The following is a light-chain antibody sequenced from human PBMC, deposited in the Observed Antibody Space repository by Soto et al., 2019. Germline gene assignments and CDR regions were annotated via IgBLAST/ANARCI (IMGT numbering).Light chain of an antibody. V-gene: IGKV1-9*01. Sequence: DIQLTQSTSFLSASVGDRVTITCRASQGISGYLAWYQQKPGKVPKLLIYSTSTLQSGVPSRFSGSASGTEFTLTISSLQPEDFATYYCQQLNTYLITFGQGTRLEIK. J-gene: IGKJ5*01. CDR3: QQLNTYLIT. CDR2: STS. CDR1: QGISGY.